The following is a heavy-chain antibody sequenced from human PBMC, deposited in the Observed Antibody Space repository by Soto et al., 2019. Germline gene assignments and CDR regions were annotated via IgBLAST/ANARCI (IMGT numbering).Heavy chain of an antibody. V-gene: IGHV1-8*01. Sequence: QVQLVQSGAEVKKPGASVKVSCKASGYTFTSYDINWVRQATGQGLEWMGWMNPNRGNTGYAQKFQGRVTITRNTYISTAYMEMRSLRSEDTAVYYCAITHLRFGEHHYWGQGTLVTVSS. J-gene: IGHJ4*02. CDR1: GYTFTSYD. CDR3: AITHLRFGEHHY. D-gene: IGHD3-10*01. CDR2: MNPNRGNT.